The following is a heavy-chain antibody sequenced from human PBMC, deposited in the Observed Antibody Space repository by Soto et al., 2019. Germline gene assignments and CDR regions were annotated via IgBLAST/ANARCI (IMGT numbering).Heavy chain of an antibody. CDR1: GFTFSSYG. V-gene: IGHV3-30*18. CDR2: ISYDGSNK. Sequence: QVQLVESGGGVVQPGRSLRLSCAASGFTFSSYGMHWVRQAPGKGLEWVAVISYDGSNKYYADSVKGRFTISRDNSKNTLYLQMNSLRAEDTAVYYWAKTHSSSWYNYFDYWGQGTLVTVSS. CDR3: AKTHSSSWYNYFDY. J-gene: IGHJ4*02. D-gene: IGHD6-13*01.